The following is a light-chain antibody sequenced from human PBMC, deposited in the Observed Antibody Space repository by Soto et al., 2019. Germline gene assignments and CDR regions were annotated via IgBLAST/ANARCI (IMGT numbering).Light chain of an antibody. Sequence: EIVLTQSPGTLSLSPGERATLSCRASQSVSSIYLAWYQQKPGQAPRLLIYGASSRATGIPDRFSGSGSGTDFTLTISRLEPEDFAVYYCQQYGISPYTFGQGTNLEIK. J-gene: IGKJ2*01. CDR1: QSVSSIY. CDR3: QQYGISPYT. CDR2: GAS. V-gene: IGKV3-20*01.